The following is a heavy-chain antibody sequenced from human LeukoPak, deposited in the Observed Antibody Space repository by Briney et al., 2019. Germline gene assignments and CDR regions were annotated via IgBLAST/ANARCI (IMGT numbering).Heavy chain of an antibody. D-gene: IGHD3-3*01. CDR2: MNPNRGNT. CDR1: GYTFTSYD. V-gene: IGHV1-8*01. Sequence: GASVKVSCKASGYTFTSYDINWVRQATGQGLEWMGWMNPNRGNTGYAQKFQGRVTMTRNTSISTAYMELSSLRSEDTAVYYCARGPKYYDFWSGYNNFDYWGQGTLVTVSS. J-gene: IGHJ4*02. CDR3: ARGPKYYDFWSGYNNFDY.